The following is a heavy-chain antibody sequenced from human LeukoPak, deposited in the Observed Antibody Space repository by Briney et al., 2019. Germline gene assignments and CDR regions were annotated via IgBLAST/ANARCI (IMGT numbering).Heavy chain of an antibody. J-gene: IGHJ3*02. Sequence: GGSLRLSCTVSGFTVSSNSMSWVRQAPGKGLEWVSFIYSDNTHYSDSVKGRFTISRDNSKNTLYLQMNSLRAEDTAVYYCARDRSWGNAFDIWGQGTMVTVSS. CDR3: ARDRSWGNAFDI. CDR2: IYSDNT. CDR1: GFTVSSNS. D-gene: IGHD3-16*01. V-gene: IGHV3-53*01.